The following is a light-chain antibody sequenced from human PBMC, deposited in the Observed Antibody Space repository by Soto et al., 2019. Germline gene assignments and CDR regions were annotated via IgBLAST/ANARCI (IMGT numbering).Light chain of an antibody. CDR3: SSYTTSGPWV. V-gene: IGLV2-14*01. CDR2: AVT. Sequence: QSALTQPASVSGSPGQSITISCTGPNSDIGGHNYVSWYQQHPGKVPKLMIFAVTNRPSGVSTRFSGSKSGNTASLTISGLQAEDEADYYCSSYTTSGPWVFGGGTKLTVL. J-gene: IGLJ3*02. CDR1: NSDIGGHNY.